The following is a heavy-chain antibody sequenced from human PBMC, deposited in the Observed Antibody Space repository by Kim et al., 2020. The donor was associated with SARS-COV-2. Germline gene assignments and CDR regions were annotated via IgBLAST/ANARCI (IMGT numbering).Heavy chain of an antibody. CDR1: GGSFSGYY. Sequence: SETLSLTCAVYGGSFSGYYWSWIRQPPGKGLEWIGEINHSGSTNYNPSLKSRVTISVDTSKNQFSLKLSSVTAADTAVYYCARGGSYPNYYYYYGMDVWGQGTTVTVSS. V-gene: IGHV4-34*01. CDR2: INHSGST. D-gene: IGHD1-26*01. J-gene: IGHJ6*02. CDR3: ARGGSYPNYYYYYGMDV.